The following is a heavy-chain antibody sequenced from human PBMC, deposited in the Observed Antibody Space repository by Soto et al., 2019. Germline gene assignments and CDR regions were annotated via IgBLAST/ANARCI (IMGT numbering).Heavy chain of an antibody. CDR2: ISGSGGST. J-gene: IGHJ4*02. CDR3: ARVRRDGYNWYFDY. V-gene: IGHV3-23*01. CDR1: GFTFSSYA. Sequence: LRLSCAASGFTFSSYAMSWVRQAPGKGLEWVSAISGSGGSTYYADSVKGRFTISRDNSKNTLYLQMNSLRAEDTAVYYCARVRRDGYNWYFDYWGQGTLVTVSS. D-gene: IGHD5-12*01.